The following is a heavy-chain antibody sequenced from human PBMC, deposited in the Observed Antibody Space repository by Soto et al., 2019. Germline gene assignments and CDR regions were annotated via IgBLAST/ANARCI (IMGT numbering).Heavy chain of an antibody. CDR2: ISGSGGTP. CDR3: AKGAGYCSGGRCYEYFQH. CDR1: GFTLSSYS. J-gene: IGHJ1*01. Sequence: GGSLRLSCAASGFTLSSYSIHWVRQAPGKGLEWVSAISGSGGTPFYADSVKGRFTISRDNSKNTLYLQMNSLRAEDTAVYYCAKGAGYCSGGRCYEYFQHWGQGTLVTVSS. V-gene: IGHV3-23*01. D-gene: IGHD2-15*01.